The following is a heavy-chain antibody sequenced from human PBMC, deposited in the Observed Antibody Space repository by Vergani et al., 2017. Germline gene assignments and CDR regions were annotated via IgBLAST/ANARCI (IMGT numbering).Heavy chain of an antibody. Sequence: EVQLVESGGGLVQPGGSLRLSCAASGFTFSSYSMNWVRQAPGKGLEWVSYISSSSSTIYYADSVKGRFTISRDNAKNSLYLQMNSLRAEDTAVYYCAREAYYYDSSGYYYIGFDYWGQGTLVTVSS. CDR3: AREAYYYDSSGYYYIGFDY. CDR2: ISSSSSTI. V-gene: IGHV3-48*04. D-gene: IGHD3-22*01. J-gene: IGHJ4*02. CDR1: GFTFSSYS.